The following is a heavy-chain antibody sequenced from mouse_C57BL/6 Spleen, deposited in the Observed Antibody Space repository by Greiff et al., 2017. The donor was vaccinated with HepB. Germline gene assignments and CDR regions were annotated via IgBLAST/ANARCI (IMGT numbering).Heavy chain of an antibody. J-gene: IGHJ1*03. V-gene: IGHV1-55*01. D-gene: IGHD1-1*01. Sequence: QVQLKQPGAELVKPGASVKMSCKASGYTFTSYWITWVKQRPGQGLEWIGDIYPGSGSTNYNEKFKSKATLTVDTSSSTAYMQLSSLTSEDSAVYYCARRYYYGSIWYFDVWGTGTTVTVSS. CDR3: ARRYYYGSIWYFDV. CDR2: IYPGSGST. CDR1: GYTFTSYW.